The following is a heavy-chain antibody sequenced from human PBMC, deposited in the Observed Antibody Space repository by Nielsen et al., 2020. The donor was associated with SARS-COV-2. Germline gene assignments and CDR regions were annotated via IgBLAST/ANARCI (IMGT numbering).Heavy chain of an antibody. CDR3: ARDQGGYYGSGRPGAFDI. J-gene: IGHJ3*02. Sequence: WVQQAPGQRLEWMGWINAGNGNTKYSQKFQGRVTITRDTSASTAYMELSSLRSEDTAVYYCARDQGGYYGSGRPGAFDIWGQGTMVTVSS. D-gene: IGHD3-10*01. CDR2: INAGNGNT. V-gene: IGHV1-3*01.